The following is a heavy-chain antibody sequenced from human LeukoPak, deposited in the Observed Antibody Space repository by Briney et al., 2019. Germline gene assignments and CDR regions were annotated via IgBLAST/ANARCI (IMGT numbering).Heavy chain of an antibody. CDR3: ASPRTSSSSSYYFDY. CDR2: INPNSGGT. V-gene: IGHV1-2*02. Sequence: ASVKVSCKASGYTFTGYYMHWVRQAPGQGLEWMGWINPNSGGTNYAQKFQGRVTMTRDTSISTAYMELSSLRSEDTAVYYCASPRTSSSSSYYFDYWGQGTLVTVSS. CDR1: GYTFTGYY. J-gene: IGHJ4*02. D-gene: IGHD6-6*01.